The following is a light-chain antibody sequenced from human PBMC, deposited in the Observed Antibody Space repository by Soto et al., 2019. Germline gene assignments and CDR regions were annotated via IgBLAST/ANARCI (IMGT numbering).Light chain of an antibody. J-gene: IGKJ1*01. CDR3: HHYTRA. CDR1: QSISTW. Sequence: DIQMTQSPSSLSASVGDRATITCRASQSISTWLAWYQQKPGKAPKLLIFDASTLESGVPSRFSGSASGTEFTLTIASLQPDDFATYYCHHYTRAFGQGTKVDIK. CDR2: DAS. V-gene: IGKV1-5*01.